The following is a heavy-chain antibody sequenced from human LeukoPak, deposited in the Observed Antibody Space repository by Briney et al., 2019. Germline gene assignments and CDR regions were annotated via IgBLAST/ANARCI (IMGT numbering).Heavy chain of an antibody. CDR3: AKGSGYRVFYAFDI. CDR1: GFTFSSYA. D-gene: IGHD3-16*02. CDR2: ISGGGIST. V-gene: IGHV3-23*01. J-gene: IGHJ3*02. Sequence: GGSLRLSCAASGFTFSSYAMNWVRQAPGKGLDWVSAISGGGISTYYADSVKGRFTISRDNSKNMLYLQMNSLRAEDTAVYYCAKGSGYRVFYAFDIWGQGTMVTVSS.